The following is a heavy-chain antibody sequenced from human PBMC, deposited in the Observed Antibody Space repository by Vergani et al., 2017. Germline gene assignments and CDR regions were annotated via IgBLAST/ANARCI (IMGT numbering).Heavy chain of an antibody. J-gene: IGHJ4*02. D-gene: IGHD2-2*01. CDR1: GGTFSSYA. Sequence: QVQLVQSGAEVKKPGSSVKVSCKASGGTFSSYAISWVRQAPGQGLEWMGGIIPIFGTANYAQKFQGRVTITADESTSTAYMELSNLRSEDTAVYYCATASPLGYCSSTSCYRDLDYWGQGTLVTVSS. V-gene: IGHV1-69*01. CDR2: IIPIFGTA. CDR3: ATASPLGYCSSTSCYRDLDY.